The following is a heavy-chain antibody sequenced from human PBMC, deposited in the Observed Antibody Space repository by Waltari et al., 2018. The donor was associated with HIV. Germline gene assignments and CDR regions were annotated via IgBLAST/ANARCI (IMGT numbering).Heavy chain of an antibody. CDR1: GFTVSRNY. V-gene: IGHV3-66*01. J-gene: IGHJ5*02. CDR2: IYSGGST. Sequence: EVQLVESGGGLVQPGGSLRLSCAASGFTVSRNYMSWVRQAPGKGLEWVSVIYSGGSTYYADSVKGRFTISRDNSKNTLYLQMNSLRAEDTAVYYCATSPLGVWGNWFDPWGQGTLVTVSS. D-gene: IGHD1-26*01. CDR3: ATSPLGVWGNWFDP.